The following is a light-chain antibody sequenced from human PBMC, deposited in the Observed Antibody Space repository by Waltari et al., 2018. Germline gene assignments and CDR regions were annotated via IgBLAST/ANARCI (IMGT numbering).Light chain of an antibody. CDR1: QSIRKF. V-gene: IGKV1-39*01. Sequence: DIQITQSPPSLSVSVGDRVTISCRASQSIRKFLNWYHQMPGKAPKLLIYATSSLKGGVPSRFSGSGSGTESTLTISSLQPEDFGAYFCQHGDSMPYTFGQGTKVEMK. J-gene: IGKJ2*01. CDR3: QHGDSMPYT. CDR2: ATS.